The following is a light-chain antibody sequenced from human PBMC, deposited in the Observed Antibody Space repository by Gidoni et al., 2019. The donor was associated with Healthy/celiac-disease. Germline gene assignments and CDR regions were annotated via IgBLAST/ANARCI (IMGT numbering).Light chain of an antibody. J-gene: IGKJ1*01. CDR1: QSVSSSY. CDR3: QQYGSSPRT. CDR2: AAS. V-gene: IGKV3-20*01. Sequence: IAMTQSPGILSLSPGERATLSCRASQSVSSSYLAWYQQKPGQAPRLLIYAASSRASGIPDRFSGSGSGTDFTLTISRLEPEDFAVYYCQQYGSSPRTFGQGTKVEIK.